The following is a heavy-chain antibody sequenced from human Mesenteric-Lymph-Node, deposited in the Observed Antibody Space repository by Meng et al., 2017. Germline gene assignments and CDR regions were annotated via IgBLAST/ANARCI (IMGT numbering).Heavy chain of an antibody. Sequence: EVDRVEVGGGFVQPGGALRPSCAASGFTFSTYDIHWVRQVTGKGLEWVSTIGTAGDTYYPGSVKGRFTISRENAKNSLFLQMNSLRAEDTAVYYCTTVSSSSLGYWGQGTLVTVSS. CDR1: GFTFSTYD. V-gene: IGHV3-13*01. CDR3: TTVSSSSLGY. D-gene: IGHD6-6*01. J-gene: IGHJ4*02. CDR2: IGTAGDT.